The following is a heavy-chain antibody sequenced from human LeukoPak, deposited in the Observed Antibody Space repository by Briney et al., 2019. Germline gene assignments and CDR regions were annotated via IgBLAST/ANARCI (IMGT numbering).Heavy chain of an antibody. CDR2: IYYSGST. D-gene: IGHD3-16*01. CDR1: GGSISSNSYY. Sequence: SETLSLTCTVSGGSISSNSYYWGWIRQPPGRGLEWIGSIYYSGSTYYNPSLKSRVTISVDTSKNQFSLKLSSVTAADTAVYYCASLSGGLFDYWGQGTLVTVSS. V-gene: IGHV4-39*01. CDR3: ASLSGGLFDY. J-gene: IGHJ4*02.